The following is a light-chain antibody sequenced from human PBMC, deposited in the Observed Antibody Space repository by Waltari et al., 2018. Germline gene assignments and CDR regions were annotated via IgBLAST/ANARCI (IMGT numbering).Light chain of an antibody. CDR3: VVYMGSGHWV. CDR1: SGSVSTSYY. V-gene: IGLV8-61*01. Sequence: QTVVTQEPSFSVSPGGTVTLTCGLSSGSVSTSYYPNWYQQTPGQAPRTLIYSTNTRSSGVPDRFSGSILGNKAALTITGAQADDECDYYCVVYMGSGHWVFGGGTKLTVL. J-gene: IGLJ3*02. CDR2: STN.